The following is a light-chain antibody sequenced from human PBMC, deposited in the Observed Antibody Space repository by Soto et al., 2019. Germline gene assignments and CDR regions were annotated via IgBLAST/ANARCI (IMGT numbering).Light chain of an antibody. CDR2: DVS. CDR3: SSYTSSSTYV. J-gene: IGLJ1*01. Sequence: QSALTQPASVSGSPGQSITISRTGTSSDVGNYNYVSWYQQHPGKAPKLMIHDVSNRPSGVSNRFSGSKSGNTASLTISGLQAEDEADYYCSSYTSSSTYVFGTGTKVTVL. CDR1: SSDVGNYNY. V-gene: IGLV2-14*01.